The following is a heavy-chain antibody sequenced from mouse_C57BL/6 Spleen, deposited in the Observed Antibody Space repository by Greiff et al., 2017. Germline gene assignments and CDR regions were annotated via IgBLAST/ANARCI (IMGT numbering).Heavy chain of an antibody. J-gene: IGHJ4*01. Sequence: EVQLVESGGGLVKPGGSLKLSCAASGFTFSDYGMHWVRQAPEKGLEWVAYISSGSSTIYYADTVKGRFTISRDNAKNTLFLQMTSLRSEDTAMYYCARSPYGYDDYAMDYWGQGTSVTVSS. V-gene: IGHV5-17*01. CDR3: ARSPYGYDDYAMDY. D-gene: IGHD2-2*01. CDR1: GFTFSDYG. CDR2: ISSGSSTI.